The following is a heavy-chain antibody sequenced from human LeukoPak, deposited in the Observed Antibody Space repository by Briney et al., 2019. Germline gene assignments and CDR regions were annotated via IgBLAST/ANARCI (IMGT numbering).Heavy chain of an antibody. V-gene: IGHV4-34*01. Sequence: SETLSLTCAVYGGSFSGYYWSWIRQPPGKGLEWIGEINHSGSTNYNPSLKSRVTISVDTSKNQFSLKLSSVTAADAAVYYCARAIGGYSGYDPYYYYYYMDVWGKGTTVTISS. J-gene: IGHJ6*03. D-gene: IGHD5-12*01. CDR3: ARAIGGYSGYDPYYYYYYMDV. CDR1: GGSFSGYY. CDR2: INHSGST.